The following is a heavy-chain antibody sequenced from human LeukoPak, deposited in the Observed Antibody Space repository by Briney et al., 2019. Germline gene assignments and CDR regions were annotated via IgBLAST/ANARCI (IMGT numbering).Heavy chain of an antibody. D-gene: IGHD6-13*01. CDR2: IYYSGST. Sequence: SETLSLTCTVSGGSISSYYWSWIRQPPGKGLEWIGYIYYSGSTNYNPSLKSRVTISVDTSKNQFSLKLSSVTAADTAVYYCARGHRAAAGLLGDAFDIWGQGTMVTVSS. J-gene: IGHJ3*02. CDR3: ARGHRAAAGLLGDAFDI. V-gene: IGHV4-59*08. CDR1: GGSISSYY.